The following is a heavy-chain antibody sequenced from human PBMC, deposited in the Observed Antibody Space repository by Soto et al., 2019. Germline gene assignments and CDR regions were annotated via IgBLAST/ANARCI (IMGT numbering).Heavy chain of an antibody. J-gene: IGHJ6*02. V-gene: IGHV1-69*12. Sequence: QVQLVQSGAEVKKPGSSVKVSCKASGGTFSSYAISWVRQAPGQGLEWIGGIIPIFGTANYAQKFQGRVTITADESTSTAYMELSSLRSEDTAVYYCARDSDQPSLYYYGMDVWGQGTTVTVSS. CDR1: GGTFSSYA. D-gene: IGHD1-26*01. CDR2: IIPIFGTA. CDR3: ARDSDQPSLYYYGMDV.